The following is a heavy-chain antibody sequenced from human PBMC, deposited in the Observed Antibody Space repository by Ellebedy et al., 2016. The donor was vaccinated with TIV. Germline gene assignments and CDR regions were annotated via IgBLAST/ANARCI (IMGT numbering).Heavy chain of an antibody. CDR1: GYTFTSYY. CDR3: ARQSTTTTAMVRGVIPFFDY. J-gene: IGHJ4*02. D-gene: IGHD3-10*01. Sequence: AASVKVSCKASGYTFTSYYMHWVRQAPGQGLEWMGWINPNSGGTNYAQKFQGRVTMTRDTSISTAYMELSRLRSDDTAVYYCARQSTTTTAMVRGVIPFFDYWGQGTLVTVSS. V-gene: IGHV1-2*02. CDR2: INPNSGGT.